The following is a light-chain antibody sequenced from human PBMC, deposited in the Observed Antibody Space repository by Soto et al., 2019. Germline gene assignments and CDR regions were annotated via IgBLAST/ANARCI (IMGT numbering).Light chain of an antibody. CDR2: GAS. V-gene: IGKV3-15*01. Sequence: VVTQSPATLSVFPGETATLSCRASQSVSSDLAWYQQRPGQAPRLLIYGASTRATGIPARFRGSGSGTEFRLTISSLLSVDFATYYCQQYNTWHPKMAFGRGTKVDIK. CDR3: QQYNTWHPKMA. J-gene: IGKJ1*01. CDR1: QSVSSD.